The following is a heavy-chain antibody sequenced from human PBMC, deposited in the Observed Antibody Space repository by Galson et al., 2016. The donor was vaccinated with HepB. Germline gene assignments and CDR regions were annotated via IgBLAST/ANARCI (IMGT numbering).Heavy chain of an antibody. CDR2: ISYDGSNK. J-gene: IGHJ4*02. CDR3: AKDGRIYCSSASCHDHFHY. D-gene: IGHD2-2*01. V-gene: IGHV3-30*18. CDR1: GFTFSSYG. Sequence: SLRLSCAASGFTFSSYGMHWVRQAPGKGLEWVAFISYDGSNKKYADSVQGRFTISRDNSKKTLYLQMNSRRAEDTAVYYCAKDGRIYCSSASCHDHFHYWGQGTLVTVSS.